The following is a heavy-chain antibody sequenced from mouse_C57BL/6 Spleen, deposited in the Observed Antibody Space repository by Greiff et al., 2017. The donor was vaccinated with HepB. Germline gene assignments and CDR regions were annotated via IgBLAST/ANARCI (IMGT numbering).Heavy chain of an antibody. Sequence: DVQLQESGAELVRPGASVKLSCTASGFNIKDDYMHWVKQRPEQGLEWIGWIDPENGDTEYASKFQGKATITADTSSNTAYLQLSSLTSEYTAVYYCTAFAMDYWGQGTSVTVSS. CDR3: TAFAMDY. CDR2: IDPENGDT. V-gene: IGHV14-4*01. CDR1: GFNIKDDY. J-gene: IGHJ4*01.